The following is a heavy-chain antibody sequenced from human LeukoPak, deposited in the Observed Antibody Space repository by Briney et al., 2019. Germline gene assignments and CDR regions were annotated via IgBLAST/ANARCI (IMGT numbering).Heavy chain of an antibody. CDR1: GFAFSSYG. V-gene: IGHV3-23*01. D-gene: IGHD6-19*01. CDR3: ARRSGIAVAGAFDY. Sequence: GGSLRLSCAASGFAFSSYGMSWVRQAPGKGLEWVSAISGSGGSTYYADSVKGRFTISRDNAKNTLYLQMNSLRAEDTAVYYCARRSGIAVAGAFDYWGQGTLVTVSS. J-gene: IGHJ4*02. CDR2: ISGSGGST.